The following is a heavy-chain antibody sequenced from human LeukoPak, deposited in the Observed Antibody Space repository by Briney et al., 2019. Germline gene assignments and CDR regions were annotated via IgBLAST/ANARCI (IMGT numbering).Heavy chain of an antibody. Sequence: GGSLRLSCAASGFTFSIYSMNWVRQAPGKGLEWVSYISSSSTIIYYADSVQGRFTISRDNATNSLYLQMNSLRAEDTAVYYCARAHHRRVYDYVWGSYPYWGQGTLVTVSS. CDR3: ARAHHRRVYDYVWGSYPY. CDR1: GFTFSIYS. V-gene: IGHV3-48*01. CDR2: ISSSSTII. D-gene: IGHD3-16*02. J-gene: IGHJ4*02.